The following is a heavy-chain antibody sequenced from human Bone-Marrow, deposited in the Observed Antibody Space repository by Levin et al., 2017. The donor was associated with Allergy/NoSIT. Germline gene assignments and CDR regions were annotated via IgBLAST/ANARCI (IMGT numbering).Heavy chain of an antibody. Sequence: PSQTLSLTCTVSGASINSTNYYWGWIRQPPGQGLEWIGTIYYNSYTYYNPSLKSRVTISKDTSKNQFSLKLSSVTAADTAVYYCARLADNWNVNWFDPWGQGTLVTVSS. CDR1: GASINSTNYY. CDR2: IYYNSYT. J-gene: IGHJ5*02. D-gene: IGHD1-20*01. V-gene: IGHV4-39*07. CDR3: ARLADNWNVNWFDP.